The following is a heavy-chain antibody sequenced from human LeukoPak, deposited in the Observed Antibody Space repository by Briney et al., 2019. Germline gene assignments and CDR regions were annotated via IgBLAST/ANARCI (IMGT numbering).Heavy chain of an antibody. CDR1: GFTFSSYS. Sequence: GGSLRLSCAASGFTFSSYSMNWVSQAPRKGLDWVSYISSSSSTIYYAGSVKGRFTISRDNAKNSLYLQMNSLRAEDTAVYYCASGGLTMVPSNFLSGIWGQGTLVTVSS. J-gene: IGHJ4*02. CDR2: ISSSSSTI. V-gene: IGHV3-48*01. CDR3: ASGGLTMVPSNFLSGI. D-gene: IGHD3-10*01.